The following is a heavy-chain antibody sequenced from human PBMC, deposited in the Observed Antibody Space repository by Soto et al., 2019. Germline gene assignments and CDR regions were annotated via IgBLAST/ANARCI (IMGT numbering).Heavy chain of an antibody. CDR1: GGSISGYH. CDR3: ARRGPRISSGWYEH. V-gene: IGHV4-59*12. Sequence: PSETLSLTCSISGGSISGYHWNWIRQTPGKGVEWIGYIYNSGNTKYNSSLKSRVTISVDRSKNQFSLKLSSVTAADTAVYYCARRGPRISSGWYEHWGQGTLVTVSS. J-gene: IGHJ1*01. D-gene: IGHD6-19*01. CDR2: IYNSGNT.